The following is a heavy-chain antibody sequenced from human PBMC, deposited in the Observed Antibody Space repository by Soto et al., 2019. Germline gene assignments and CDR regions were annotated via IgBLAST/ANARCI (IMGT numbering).Heavy chain of an antibody. J-gene: IGHJ3*02. Sequence: QVQLVQSGAEVKKPGSSVKVSCKASGGTFSSYAISWVRQAPGQGLEWMGGIIPIFGTANYAHKFQGRVTINADKTTSTGYLELSSLRSEDTAVYYCARDKLYTIPYAFDIWGQGTMVTVSS. CDR1: GGTFSSYA. V-gene: IGHV1-69*06. CDR2: IIPIFGTA. CDR3: ARDKLYTIPYAFDI. D-gene: IGHD2-2*02.